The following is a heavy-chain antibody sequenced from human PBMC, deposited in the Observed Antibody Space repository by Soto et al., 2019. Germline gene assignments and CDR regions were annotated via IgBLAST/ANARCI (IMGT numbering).Heavy chain of an antibody. D-gene: IGHD6-19*01. CDR1: GFTFSTYS. V-gene: IGHV3-48*01. CDR2: ISSSSTI. CDR3: ARERGSGWTFDY. Sequence: GGSLRLSCAASGFTFSTYSMNWVRQAPGKGLEWVSSISSSSTIYYADSVKGRFTMSRDNVQNSLYLQMHSLRAEDTAVYYCARERGSGWTFDYWGQGTLVTVSS. J-gene: IGHJ4*02.